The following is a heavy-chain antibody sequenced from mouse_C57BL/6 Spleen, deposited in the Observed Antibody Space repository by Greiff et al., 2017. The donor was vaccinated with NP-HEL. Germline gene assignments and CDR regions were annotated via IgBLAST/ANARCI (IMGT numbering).Heavy chain of an antibody. V-gene: IGHV1-69*01. CDR3: ARSYYNYGGYFDY. CDR1: GYTFTSYW. CDR2: IDPSDSYT. Sequence: QVQLQQPGAELVMPGASVKLSCKASGYTFTSYWMHWVKQRPGQGLEWIGEIDPSDSYTNYNQKFKGKSTLTVDKSSSTAYMQLSSLTSEDSAVYYCARSYYNYGGYFDYWGQGTTLTVAS. D-gene: IGHD2-12*01. J-gene: IGHJ2*01.